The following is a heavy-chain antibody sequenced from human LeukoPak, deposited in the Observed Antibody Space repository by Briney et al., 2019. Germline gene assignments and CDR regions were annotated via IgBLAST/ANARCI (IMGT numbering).Heavy chain of an antibody. CDR3: ARDRFDSYGSGVVYYYYYMDV. Sequence: SETLSLTCTVSGGSISSYYWSWIRQPAGKGLEWIGRIYTSGSTNYNPSLKSRVTMSVDTSKNQFSLKLSSVTAADTAVYYCARDRFDSYGSGVVYYYYYMDVWGKGTTVTISS. V-gene: IGHV4-4*07. CDR1: GGSISSYY. J-gene: IGHJ6*03. CDR2: IYTSGST. D-gene: IGHD3-10*01.